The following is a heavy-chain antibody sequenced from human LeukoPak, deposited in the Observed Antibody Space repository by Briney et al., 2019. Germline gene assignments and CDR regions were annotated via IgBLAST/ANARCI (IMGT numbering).Heavy chain of an antibody. Sequence: ASVKVSCGASGYTFTSYAMHWVRQAPGQRLEWMGWINAGNGNTKYSQKFQGRVTITRDTSASTAYMELSSLRSEDTAVYYCARGGITIFGVVNRPFDYWGQGTLVTVSS. CDR1: GYTFTSYA. J-gene: IGHJ4*02. V-gene: IGHV1-3*01. CDR3: ARGGITIFGVVNRPFDY. CDR2: INAGNGNT. D-gene: IGHD3-3*01.